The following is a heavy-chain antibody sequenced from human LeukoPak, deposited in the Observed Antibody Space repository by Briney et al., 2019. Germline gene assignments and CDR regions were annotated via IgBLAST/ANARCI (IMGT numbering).Heavy chain of an antibody. CDR1: GVSISSGDYY. CDR2: IYYSGST. J-gene: IGHJ6*02. D-gene: IGHD3-16*01. CDR3: ARGFHVSYGMDV. V-gene: IGHV4-30-4*01. Sequence: SQTLSLTCTVSGVSISSGDYYWSWIRQPPGKGLEWIGYIYYSGSTYYNPSLKSRVTISVDTSKNQFSLKLSSVTAADTAVYYCARGFHVSYGMDVWGQGTTVTVSS.